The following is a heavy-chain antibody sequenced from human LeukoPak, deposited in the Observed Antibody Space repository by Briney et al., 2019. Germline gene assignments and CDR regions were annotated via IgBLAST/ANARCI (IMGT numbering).Heavy chain of an antibody. CDR3: APSEVRGVIPKSHYDY. V-gene: IGHV1-69*04. Sequence: SVRVSCKASGGTFSSYAISWVRQAPGQGLEWMGRIIPILGIANYAQKFQGRVTITADKSTSTAYMELSSLRSEDTAVYYCAPSEVRGVIPKSHYDYWGQGTLVTVSS. D-gene: IGHD3-10*01. CDR1: GGTFSSYA. J-gene: IGHJ4*02. CDR2: IIPILGIA.